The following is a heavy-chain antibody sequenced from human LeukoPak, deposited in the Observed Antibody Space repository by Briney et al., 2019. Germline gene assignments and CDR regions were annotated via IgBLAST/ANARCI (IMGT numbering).Heavy chain of an antibody. Sequence: GGSLRLSCAASGFTFSDYYMSWIRQAPGKGLEWVSSISSSGSTIYYADSVKGRFTISRDNAKNSLYLQMNSLRAEDTAVYYCAREAEWYYDILTGSFDYWGQGTLVTVSS. CDR2: ISSSGSTI. V-gene: IGHV3-11*01. CDR1: GFTFSDYY. J-gene: IGHJ4*02. D-gene: IGHD3-9*01. CDR3: AREAEWYYDILTGSFDY.